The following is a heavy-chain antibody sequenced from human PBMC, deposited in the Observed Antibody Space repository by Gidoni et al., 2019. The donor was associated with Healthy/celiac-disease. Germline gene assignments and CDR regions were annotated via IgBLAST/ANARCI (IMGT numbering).Heavy chain of an antibody. Sequence: QVQLVESGGGVVQPGRPLRLPCPASGFTFSSSGMHWVRQAPGKGLEWVAVISYDGSNKYYADSVKGRFTISRDNSKNTLYLQMNSLRAEDTAVYYCAKDHSSSAAFDYWGQGTLVTVSS. V-gene: IGHV3-30*18. J-gene: IGHJ4*02. CDR2: ISYDGSNK. CDR1: GFTFSSSG. CDR3: AKDHSSSAAFDY. D-gene: IGHD6-6*01.